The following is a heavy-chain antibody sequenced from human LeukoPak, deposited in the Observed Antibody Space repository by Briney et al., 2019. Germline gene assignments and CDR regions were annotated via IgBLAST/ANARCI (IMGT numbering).Heavy chain of an antibody. CDR3: ARDYSPSGYYTGWFDP. J-gene: IGHJ5*02. CDR1: GGSISSYY. CDR2: IYYSGST. Sequence: PSETLSLTCTVSGGSISSYYWSWIRQPPGKGLEWIGYIYYSGSTNYNPSLKSRVTISVDTSKNQFSPKLSSVTAADTAVYYCARDYSPSGYYTGWFDPWGQGTLVTVSS. D-gene: IGHD3-3*01. V-gene: IGHV4-59*01.